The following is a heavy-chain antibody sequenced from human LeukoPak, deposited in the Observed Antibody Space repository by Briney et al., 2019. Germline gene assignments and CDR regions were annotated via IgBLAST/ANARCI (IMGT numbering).Heavy chain of an antibody. Sequence: ASVKVSCKASGYTFTSYGISGVRQAPGQGLEWMGWISAYNGNTNYAQKLQGRVTMTTDTSTSTAYMKLRSLRSDDTAVYYCARSSGYCSSTSCYGGFDYWGQGTLVTVSS. D-gene: IGHD2-2*01. CDR3: ARSSGYCSSTSCYGGFDY. J-gene: IGHJ4*02. CDR2: ISAYNGNT. CDR1: GYTFTSYG. V-gene: IGHV1-18*01.